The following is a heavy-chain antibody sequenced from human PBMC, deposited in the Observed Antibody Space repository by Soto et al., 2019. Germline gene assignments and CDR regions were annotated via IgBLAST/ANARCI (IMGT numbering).Heavy chain of an antibody. CDR2: IYYSGST. CDR3: ARAFSRLNYFDY. V-gene: IGHV4-31*03. Sequence: PSETLSLTCTVSGGSISSGGYYWSWIRQHPGKGLEWIGYIYYSGSTYYNPSLKSRVTISVDTSKNQFSLKLSSVTAADTAVYYCARAFSRLNYFDYWGQGTLVTVSS. CDR1: GGSISSGGYY. J-gene: IGHJ4*02.